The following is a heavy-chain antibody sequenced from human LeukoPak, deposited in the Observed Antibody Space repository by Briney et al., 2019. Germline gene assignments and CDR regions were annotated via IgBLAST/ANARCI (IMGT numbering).Heavy chain of an antibody. J-gene: IGHJ4*02. Sequence: PGGSLRLSCSASGFSFSSLRMHWVRQAPGKGLEYVSGISSDGGSTYYADSVKGRFTISRDNSKNTLFLQVSSLRPEDTAVSYCVNQISGWVYWGRGTLVTVSS. D-gene: IGHD6-19*01. CDR3: VNQISGWVY. V-gene: IGHV3-64D*06. CDR2: ISSDGGST. CDR1: GFSFSSLR.